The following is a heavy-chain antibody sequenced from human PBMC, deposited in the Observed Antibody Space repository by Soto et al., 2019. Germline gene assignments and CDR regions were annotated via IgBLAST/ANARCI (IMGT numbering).Heavy chain of an antibody. CDR1: GGFISNYY. CDR2: ICYSGTT. V-gene: IGHV4-59*01. D-gene: IGHD3-10*01. J-gene: IGHJ6*02. CDR3: XRLQSFGTTSAGQNSHYGLDV. Sequence: PSETLSLTCHVSGGFISNYYWSWVRQPPGKGLYLIGCICYSGTTNYNPCLKSRVSILLNMPKSQFALRLRRVIATRTAVYYCXRLQSFGTTSAGQNSHYGLDVCGQVTTVTASS.